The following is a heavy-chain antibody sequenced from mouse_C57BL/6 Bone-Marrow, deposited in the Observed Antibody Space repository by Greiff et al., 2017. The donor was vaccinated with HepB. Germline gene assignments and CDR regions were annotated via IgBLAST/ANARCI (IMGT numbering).Heavy chain of an antibody. J-gene: IGHJ3*01. D-gene: IGHD1-1*01. V-gene: IGHV1-82*01. CDR2: IYPGDGDT. Sequence: QVQLKQSGPELVKPGASVKISCKASGYAFSSSWMNWVKQRPGKGLEWIGRIYPGDGDTNYNGKFKGKATLTADKSSSTAYMQLSSLTSEDSAVYFCARETLTGFAYWGQGTLVTVSA. CDR1: GYAFSSSW. CDR3: ARETLTGFAY.